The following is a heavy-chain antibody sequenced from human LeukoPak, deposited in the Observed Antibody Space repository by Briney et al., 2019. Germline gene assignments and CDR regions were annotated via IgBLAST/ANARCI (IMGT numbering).Heavy chain of an antibody. D-gene: IGHD3-22*01. CDR1: RFTFSSYS. J-gene: IGHJ4*02. CDR3: ARGDYYDSSGYDY. CDR2: ISSRSSYI. Sequence: GGSLRLSCAASRFTFSSYSMNWVRQAPGKGLEWVSSISSRSSYIYYADSVKGRFTISRDNAKNSLYMQMNSLRAEDTAVYYCARGDYYDSSGYDYWGQGTLVTVSS. V-gene: IGHV3-21*06.